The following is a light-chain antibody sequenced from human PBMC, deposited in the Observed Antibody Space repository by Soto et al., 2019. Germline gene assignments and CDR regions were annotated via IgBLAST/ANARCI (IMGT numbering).Light chain of an antibody. V-gene: IGKV3-20*01. CDR3: QQYGTSPWT. Sequence: ETVMTQSPATLSVSPGEGATLSCRASQSVGSSLAWYQQKPGQAPRLLIYGASSRATGIPDRFSGSGSGTDFTLTISRLESEDFAVYYCQQYGTSPWTFGQGTKVDI. CDR1: QSVGSS. CDR2: GAS. J-gene: IGKJ1*01.